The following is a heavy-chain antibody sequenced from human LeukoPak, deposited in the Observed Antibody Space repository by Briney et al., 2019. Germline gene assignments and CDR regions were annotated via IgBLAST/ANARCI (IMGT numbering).Heavy chain of an antibody. CDR2: IYYSGST. V-gene: IGHV4-59*01. CDR1: GGSISSYY. Sequence: SETLSLTCTVSGGSISSYYWSWIRQPPGKGLEWIGYIYYSGSTNYNPSLKSRVTISVDTSKNQFSLKLSSVTAADTAVYYCARRGPHYYDSRAGAFDIWGQGTMSPSLQ. J-gene: IGHJ3*02. D-gene: IGHD3-22*01. CDR3: ARRGPHYYDSRAGAFDI.